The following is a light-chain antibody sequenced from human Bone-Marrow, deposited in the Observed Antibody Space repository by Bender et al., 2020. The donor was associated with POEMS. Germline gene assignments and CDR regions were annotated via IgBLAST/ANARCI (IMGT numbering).Light chain of an antibody. Sequence: QSALTQPASVSGSPGQSITISCTGTSSDVGAYNYVSWYQQHPGKVPKLLIYEVSNRPSGTSARFSGSMSGTSASLAISGLHSEDEADYYCVAWDDTLNGWVFGGGTKLTVL. V-gene: IGLV2-14*01. CDR2: EVS. J-gene: IGLJ2*01. CDR3: VAWDDTLNGWV. CDR1: SSDVGAYNY.